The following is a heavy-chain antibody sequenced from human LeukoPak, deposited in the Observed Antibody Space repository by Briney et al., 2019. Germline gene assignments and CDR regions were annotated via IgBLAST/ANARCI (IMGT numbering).Heavy chain of an antibody. J-gene: IGHJ6*02. V-gene: IGHV4-61*01. CDR2: IYYSGST. CDR3: ARDKRYYCGGDCYYYYGMDV. Sequence: PSETLSLTCTVSGGSVSSGSYYWSWIRQPTGKGLEWIGYIYYSGSTNYNPSLKSRVTISVDTSKNQFSLKLSSVTAADTAVYYCARDKRYYCGGDCYYYYGMDVWGQGTTVTVSS. CDR1: GGSVSSGSYY. D-gene: IGHD2-21*02.